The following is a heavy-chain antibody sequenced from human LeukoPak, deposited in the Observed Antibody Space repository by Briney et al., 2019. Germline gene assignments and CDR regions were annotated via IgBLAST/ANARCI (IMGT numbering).Heavy chain of an antibody. CDR1: GFTFSSYS. J-gene: IGHJ4*02. D-gene: IGHD1-26*01. CDR2: ISSSSSTI. V-gene: IGHV3-48*01. Sequence: GGSLRLSCAASGFTFSSYSMNWVRQAPGKGLEWVSYISSSSSTIYYADSVKGRFTISRDNSKNSLYLQMNSLRAEDTAVYYCARGGGSYDYWGQGTLVTVSS. CDR3: ARGGGSYDY.